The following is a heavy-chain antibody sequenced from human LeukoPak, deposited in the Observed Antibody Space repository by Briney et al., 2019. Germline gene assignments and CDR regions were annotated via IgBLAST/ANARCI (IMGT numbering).Heavy chain of an antibody. Sequence: GGSLRLSCAASGFTFSSFAINWVRQAPGKGLEWVSVITGSGSGADYADSVKGRFTISRDNSKNTLYLQMNSLRAEDTAVYYCARESGYPDLWGQGTLVTVSS. J-gene: IGHJ5*02. CDR2: ITGSGSGA. V-gene: IGHV3-23*01. D-gene: IGHD3-22*01. CDR1: GFTFSSFA. CDR3: ARESGYPDL.